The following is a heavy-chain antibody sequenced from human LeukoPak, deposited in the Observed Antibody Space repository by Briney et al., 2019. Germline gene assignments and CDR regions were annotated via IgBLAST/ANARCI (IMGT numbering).Heavy chain of an antibody. CDR1: GLTFSGNY. Sequence: GGSLSLTGPASGLTFSGNYWSWVRQPPGKGLEWVSVIYSGGSTYYAVSVKSRFTISRDNSKITLYLQMNSLRAEDTAVYYCARSIPYYFDHWGQGTLVTVSS. J-gene: IGHJ4*02. CDR3: ARSIPYYFDH. D-gene: IGHD2-2*02. CDR2: IYSGGST. V-gene: IGHV3-53*01.